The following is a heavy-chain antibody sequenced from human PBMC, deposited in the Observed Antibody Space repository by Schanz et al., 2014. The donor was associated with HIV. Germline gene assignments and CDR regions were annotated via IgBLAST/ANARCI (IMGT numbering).Heavy chain of an antibody. D-gene: IGHD7-27*01. J-gene: IGHJ6*02. CDR3: ASLETGATYYYYYYMDV. CDR2: ISWNSGSI. Sequence: EVQLVESGGGMVQPGRSLRLSCAASGFTLEDYAMHWVRQAPGKGLEWVSGISWNSGSIGYADSVKGRFTISRDNAKNTLYLQMNSLRAEDTAVYYCASLETGATYYYYYYMDVWGQGTTVTVSS. CDR1: GFTLEDYA. V-gene: IGHV3-9*01.